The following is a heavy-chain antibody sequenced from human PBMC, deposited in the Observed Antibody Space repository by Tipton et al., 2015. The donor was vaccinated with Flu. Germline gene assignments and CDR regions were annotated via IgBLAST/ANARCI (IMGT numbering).Heavy chain of an antibody. CDR3: AKALDSSGSQLTLGSGMDV. V-gene: IGHV3-23*01. Sequence: SLRLSCAASGFTFSRYAMSWVRQAQGKGLEWVSVITGSGGSTFYADSVKGRVTISRDNSKNTLHLQMSSLSAEDTAVYYCAKALDSSGSQLTLGSGMDVWGQGTTVTVSS. J-gene: IGHJ6*02. CDR1: GFTFSRYA. D-gene: IGHD6-19*01. CDR2: ITGSGGST.